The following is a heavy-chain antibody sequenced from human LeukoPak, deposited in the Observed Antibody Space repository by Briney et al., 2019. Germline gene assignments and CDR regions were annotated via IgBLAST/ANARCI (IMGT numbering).Heavy chain of an antibody. Sequence: SETLSLTCAVYGGSFSGYYWSWIRQPPGKGLEWIGEINHSGSTNYNPSLKSRVTISVDTSKNQFSLKLSSVTAADTAVYYCARGRMYGSGWYRRYYFDYWGQGTLVTVSS. CDR2: INHSGST. CDR1: GGSFSGYY. J-gene: IGHJ4*02. V-gene: IGHV4-34*01. CDR3: ARGRMYGSGWYRRYYFDY. D-gene: IGHD6-19*01.